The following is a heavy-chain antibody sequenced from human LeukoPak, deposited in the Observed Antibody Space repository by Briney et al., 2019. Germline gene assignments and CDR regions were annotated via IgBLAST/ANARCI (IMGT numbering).Heavy chain of an antibody. Sequence: GGSLRLSCAASGFTVSSNYMSWVRQAPGKGLEWVANINQDGSEKTYVDSVRGRFPISRDNAKNSLFLQMNSLRAEDTAVYYCARLNWGLGSFDYWGQGTLVTVSS. CDR2: INQDGSEK. J-gene: IGHJ4*02. D-gene: IGHD7-27*01. CDR1: GFTVSSNY. CDR3: ARLNWGLGSFDY. V-gene: IGHV3-7*05.